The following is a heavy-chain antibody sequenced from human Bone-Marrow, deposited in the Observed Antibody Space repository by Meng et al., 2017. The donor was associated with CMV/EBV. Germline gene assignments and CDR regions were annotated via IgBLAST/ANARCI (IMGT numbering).Heavy chain of an antibody. CDR1: GGTFSSYA. D-gene: IGHD1-26*01. CDR3: ARGRSGSYYGGNYFDY. V-gene: IGHV1-69*05. Sequence: SVKVSCKASGGTFSSYAISWVRQAPGQGLEWMGGIIPIFGTANYAQKFQGRVTITTDESTRTAYMELSSLRSEDTAVYYCARGRSGSYYGGNYFDYWGQGTLVTVSS. J-gene: IGHJ4*02. CDR2: IIPIFGTA.